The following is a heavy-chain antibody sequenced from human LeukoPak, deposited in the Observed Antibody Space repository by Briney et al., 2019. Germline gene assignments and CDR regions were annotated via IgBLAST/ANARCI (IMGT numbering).Heavy chain of an antibody. V-gene: IGHV4-39*07. CDR1: GGSISSSRYY. J-gene: IGHJ5*02. Sequence: SETLSLTCTVSGGSISSSRYYWGWIRQPPGKGLEWIGSMYYSGSTYYNPSLKSRVTISVDTSKNQFSLKLSSVTAADTAVYYCAREYYGDYPRFDRWGQGTLVTVSS. CDR3: AREYYGDYPRFDR. D-gene: IGHD4-17*01. CDR2: MYYSGST.